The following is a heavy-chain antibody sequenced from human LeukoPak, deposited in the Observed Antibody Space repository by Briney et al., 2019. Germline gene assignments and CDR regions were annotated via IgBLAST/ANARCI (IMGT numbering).Heavy chain of an antibody. Sequence: SETLSLTCTVSGGSISSYYWSWIRQPPGKGLEWIGYIYYSGSTNYNPSLKRRVNISVDKSKNKFSLTLSSVTAADTAVYYCARAIYYYDSSGHFDYWGQGTLVTVSS. J-gene: IGHJ4*02. V-gene: IGHV4-59*01. D-gene: IGHD3-22*01. CDR2: IYYSGST. CDR3: ARAIYYYDSSGHFDY. CDR1: GGSISSYY.